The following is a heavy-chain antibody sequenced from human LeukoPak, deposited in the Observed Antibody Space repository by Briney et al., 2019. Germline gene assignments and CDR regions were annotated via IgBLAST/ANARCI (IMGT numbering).Heavy chain of an antibody. D-gene: IGHD3-10*01. Sequence: SETLSLTCAVSGGSISSYYWSWIRQPPGKGLEWVGHIYYSGSNSYNPSLESRVTISVETSKNQFSLKLSSVTAADTAVYYCARGDSGGGWGIWGQGILVTVSS. CDR3: ARGDSGGGWGI. CDR1: GGSISSYY. V-gene: IGHV4-59*01. CDR2: IYYSGSN. J-gene: IGHJ4*02.